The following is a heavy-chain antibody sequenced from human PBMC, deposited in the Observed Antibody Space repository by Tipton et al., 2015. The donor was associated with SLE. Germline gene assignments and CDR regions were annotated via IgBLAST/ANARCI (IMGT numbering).Heavy chain of an antibody. CDR2: ISYSGSP. CDR3: ARDPGGSYLDN. J-gene: IGHJ4*02. V-gene: IGHV4-59*01. D-gene: IGHD1-26*01. Sequence: TLSLTSTVSGGSISSYYWSWIRQPPGRGLEWIGYISYSGSPNYNPSLKSRVTISVDTSKNQFSLKLSSVTAADTAVYYCARDPGGSYLDNWGQGTLVTVSS. CDR1: GGSISSYY.